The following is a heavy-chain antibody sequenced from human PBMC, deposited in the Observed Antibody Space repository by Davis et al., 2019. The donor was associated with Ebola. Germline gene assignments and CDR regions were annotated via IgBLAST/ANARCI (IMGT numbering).Heavy chain of an antibody. J-gene: IGHJ5*02. D-gene: IGHD3-3*01. CDR3: ARGDDFWSGYYTTTLWFDP. CDR2: IYYSGST. Sequence: SGPTLVKPTQTLTLTCTFSGFSLSTTGVGVGWIRQPPGKGLEWIGYIYYSGSTNYNPSLKSRVTISVDTSKNQFSLKLSSVTAADTAVYYCARGDDFWSGYYTTTLWFDPWGQGTLVTVSS. CDR1: GFSLSTTGVG. V-gene: IGHV4-61*08.